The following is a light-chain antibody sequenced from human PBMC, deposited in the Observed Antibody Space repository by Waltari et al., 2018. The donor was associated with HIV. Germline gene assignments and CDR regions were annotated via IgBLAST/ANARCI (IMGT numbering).Light chain of an antibody. CDR3: CSYAGSSTFYVV. Sequence: QSALTQPASVSGSPGQSITISCTGTSSDFGSYNLVSWYQQHPGKAPKRMIYEGSKRPSGVSNRFSGSKSGNTASLTISGLQAEDEADYYCCSYAGSSTFYVVFGGGTKLTVL. CDR1: SSDFGSYNL. CDR2: EGS. V-gene: IGLV2-23*03. J-gene: IGLJ2*01.